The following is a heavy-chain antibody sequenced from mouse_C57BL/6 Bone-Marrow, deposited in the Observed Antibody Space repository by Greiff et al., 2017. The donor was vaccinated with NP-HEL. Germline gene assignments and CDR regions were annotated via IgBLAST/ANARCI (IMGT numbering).Heavy chain of an antibody. J-gene: IGHJ4*01. Sequence: LQQPGAELVKPGASVKLSCKASGYTFTSYWMHWVKQRPGQGLEWIGMIHPNSGSTNYNEKFKSKATLTVDKSSSTAYMQLSSLTSEDSAVYYCARGGWLLLYAMDYWGQGTSVTVSS. D-gene: IGHD2-3*01. V-gene: IGHV1-64*01. CDR3: ARGGWLLLYAMDY. CDR1: GYTFTSYW. CDR2: IHPNSGST.